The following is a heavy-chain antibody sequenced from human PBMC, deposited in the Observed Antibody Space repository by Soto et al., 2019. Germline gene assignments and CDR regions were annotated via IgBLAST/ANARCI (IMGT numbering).Heavy chain of an antibody. D-gene: IGHD6-19*01. CDR2: IKQDGSEN. V-gene: IGHV3-7*04. CDR1: GFIFSNHW. CDR3: AGGSGWLADK. J-gene: IGHJ4*02. Sequence: EVYLVESGGDLVQPGGSLRLSCAASGFIFSNHWMNWVRQAPGKGLEWVANIKQDGSENKYVDSVRGRFTISRDNAKNSLYLQMNSLGAEDTAVYYCAGGSGWLADKWGQGTLVTVSS.